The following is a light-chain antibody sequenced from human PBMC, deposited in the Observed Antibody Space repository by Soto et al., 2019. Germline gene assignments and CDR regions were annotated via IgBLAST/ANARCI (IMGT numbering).Light chain of an antibody. CDR3: QQYGSPRT. J-gene: IGKJ1*01. Sequence: EIVMTQSPATLSVSPGERATLSCRASQSVSSNLAWYQQKPGQAPRLLIYGISSRATGIPDRFSGSGSGTDFTLGSSRLEPEDCAVYYCQQYGSPRTFGQGTKVDIK. CDR1: QSVSSN. CDR2: GIS. V-gene: IGKV3-20*01.